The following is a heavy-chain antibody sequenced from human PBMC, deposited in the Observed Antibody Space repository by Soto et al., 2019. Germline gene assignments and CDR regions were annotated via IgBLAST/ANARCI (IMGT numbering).Heavy chain of an antibody. D-gene: IGHD3-22*01. CDR2: IYYSGST. V-gene: IGHV4-31*03. CDR3: ASNDSSGYATPPRYWYFDL. Sequence: QVQLQESGPGLVKPSQTLSLTCTVSGGSISSGGYYWSWIRQHPGKGLEWIGYIYYSGSTYYNPSLKSRVTTAVDTSKNQFSLKLSSVTAADTAVYYCASNDSSGYATPPRYWYFDLWGRGTLVTVSS. CDR1: GGSISSGGYY. J-gene: IGHJ2*01.